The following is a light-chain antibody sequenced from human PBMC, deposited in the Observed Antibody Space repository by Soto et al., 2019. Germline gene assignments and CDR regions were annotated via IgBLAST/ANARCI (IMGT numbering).Light chain of an antibody. V-gene: IGKV3-15*01. Sequence: EILITQSPATLSVSPGERATLSCRASQSVSSNLAWYQQKPGQAPRLLIYGASTRATGIPARFSGSGSGTEFTLTISSLQSEDFAVYYCQQYNNWPMYTFGQGTKVDI. CDR3: QQYNNWPMYT. CDR2: GAS. CDR1: QSVSSN. J-gene: IGKJ2*01.